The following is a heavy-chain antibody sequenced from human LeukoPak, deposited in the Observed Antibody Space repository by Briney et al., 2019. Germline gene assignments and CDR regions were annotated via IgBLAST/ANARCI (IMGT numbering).Heavy chain of an antibody. Sequence: ASVKDSCKASGYTFTGYYMHWVRQAPGQGLEWMGWINPNSGGTNYAQKFQGRVTMTRDTSISTAYMELRSLRSDDTAVYYCAREGLGELTLDCWGQGTLVTVSS. CDR1: GYTFTGYY. V-gene: IGHV1-2*02. D-gene: IGHD3-16*01. CDR3: AREGLGELTLDC. J-gene: IGHJ4*02. CDR2: INPNSGGT.